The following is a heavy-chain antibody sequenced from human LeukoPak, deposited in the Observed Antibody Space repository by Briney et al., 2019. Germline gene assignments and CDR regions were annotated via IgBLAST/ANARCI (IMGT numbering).Heavy chain of an antibody. J-gene: IGHJ4*02. CDR1: GGTFSSYA. CDR2: ISAYNGNT. Sequence: ASVKVSCKASGGTFSSYAISWVRQAPGQGLEWMGWISAYNGNTNYAQKLQGRVTMTTDTSTSTAYMELRSLRSDDTAVYYCARGPSRGPLDYWGQGTLVTVSS. D-gene: IGHD6-13*01. V-gene: IGHV1-18*01. CDR3: ARGPSRGPLDY.